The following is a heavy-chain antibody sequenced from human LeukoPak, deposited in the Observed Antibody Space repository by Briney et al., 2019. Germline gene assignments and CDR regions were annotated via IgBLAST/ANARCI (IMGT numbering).Heavy chain of an antibody. J-gene: IGHJ4*02. CDR1: GYTFTSYY. CDR3: ARFTGARAFDY. CDR2: INPSGGST. D-gene: IGHD1-26*01. Sequence: GASVKVSCKASGYTFTSYYMHWVRQAPGQGLEWMGIINPSGGSTSYAPKFQGRVTMTRDTSTSTVYMELSSLRSEDTAVYYCARFTGARAFDYWGQGTLVTVSS. V-gene: IGHV1-46*01.